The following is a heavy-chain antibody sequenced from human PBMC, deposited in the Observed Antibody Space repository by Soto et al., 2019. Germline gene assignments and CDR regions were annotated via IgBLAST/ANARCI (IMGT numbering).Heavy chain of an antibody. Sequence: QVQLVESGGGVVQPVRSLRLSCAASGFTFSRYAIHWVRQAPGKGLEWVAVVSYDGSDKFYADSVKGRFTISRDNSENTLYLQMNSLKPEDTAVYYCARDFGDYESYYYGMDVWGQGTTVTVSS. CDR1: GFTFSRYA. D-gene: IGHD4-17*01. CDR2: VSYDGSDK. CDR3: ARDFGDYESYYYGMDV. V-gene: IGHV3-30*01. J-gene: IGHJ6*02.